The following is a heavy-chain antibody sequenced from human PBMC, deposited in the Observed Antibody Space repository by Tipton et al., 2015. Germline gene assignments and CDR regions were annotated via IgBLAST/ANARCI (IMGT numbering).Heavy chain of an antibody. CDR3: VRRNGSAEAFDV. V-gene: IGHV4-61*01. D-gene: IGHD1-26*01. CDR1: GGFVSRGFYY. J-gene: IGHJ3*01. CDR2: IYFNGST. Sequence: TLSLTCTVSGGFVSRGFYYWSWIRQPPGKGLEWIGNIYFNGSTNNNPSLKSRVTISVDTSKNQFSLNLRSVTAADTAVYYCVRRNGSAEAFDVWGQGTMVTVSS.